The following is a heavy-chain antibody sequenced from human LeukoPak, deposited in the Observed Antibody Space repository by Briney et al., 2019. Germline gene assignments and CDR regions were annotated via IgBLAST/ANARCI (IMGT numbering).Heavy chain of an antibody. J-gene: IGHJ4*02. V-gene: IGHV3-7*01. CDR3: ARQRRYCSGDNCYQRTFDY. CDR2: IKQDGSEK. CDR1: GFIFNNYW. Sequence: QPGGSLRLSCDASGFIFNNYWISWVRQAPGEGLEWVANIKQDGSEKYYVDSVKGRFTISRDNAKNSLYLQMNSLRAEDTAVYYCARQRRYCSGDNCYQRTFDYWGQGTLVTVSS. D-gene: IGHD2-15*01.